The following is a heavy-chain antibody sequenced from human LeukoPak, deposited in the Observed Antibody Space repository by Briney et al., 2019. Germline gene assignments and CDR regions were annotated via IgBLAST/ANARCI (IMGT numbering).Heavy chain of an antibody. CDR2: IYYSGST. CDR1: GGSISSSSYY. V-gene: IGHV4-39*01. D-gene: IGHD6-13*01. CDR3: ARQEIAIAAAGNWFDP. J-gene: IGHJ5*02. Sequence: ASETLSLTCTVSGGSISSSSYYWGWIRQPPGKGLEWIGSIYYSGSTYYNPSLKSRVTISVDTSKNHFSLKLSSVPAADTAVYYCARQEIAIAAAGNWFDPWGQGTLVTVSS.